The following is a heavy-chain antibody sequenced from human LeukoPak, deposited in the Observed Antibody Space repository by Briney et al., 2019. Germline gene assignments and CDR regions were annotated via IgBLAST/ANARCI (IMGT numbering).Heavy chain of an antibody. J-gene: IGHJ4*02. V-gene: IGHV4-39*07. CDR1: GGSISSSSYY. Sequence: SETLSLTCTVSGGSISSSSYYWGWIRQPPGKGLEWIGSIYYSGSIYYNPSLKSRVTILVDTSKNQFSLKLSSVTAADTAVYYCARVGGMATILDYFDYWGQGTLVTVSS. CDR3: ARVGGMATILDYFDY. D-gene: IGHD5-24*01. CDR2: IYYSGSI.